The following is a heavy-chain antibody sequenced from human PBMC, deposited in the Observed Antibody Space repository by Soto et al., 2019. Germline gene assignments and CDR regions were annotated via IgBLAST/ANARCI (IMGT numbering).Heavy chain of an antibody. CDR3: ATDDGRTTYFDY. Sequence: ASVKVSCKVSGYTLTELSMHWVRQAPGKGLEWMGGFDPEDGETIYAQKFQGRVTMTEDTSTDTAYMELSSLRAEDTAVYDCATDDGRTTYFDYWGQGTLGTV. V-gene: IGHV1-24*01. CDR1: GYTLTELS. J-gene: IGHJ4*02. D-gene: IGHD4-17*01. CDR2: FDPEDGET.